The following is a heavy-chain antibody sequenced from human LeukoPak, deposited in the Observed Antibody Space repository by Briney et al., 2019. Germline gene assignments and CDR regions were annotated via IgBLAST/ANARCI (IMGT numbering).Heavy chain of an antibody. CDR2: MSSRGYPI. D-gene: IGHD2-21*01. J-gene: IGHJ4*02. V-gene: IGHV3-11*01. CDR1: GFTFTDYY. Sequence: GGSLRLSCLASGFTFTDYYMSRIRQAPGKGLEWISYMSSRGYPIYYADSVKGRFTISRDNAKNTLYLQMHSLRADDTAVYFCARVGIALAGPFDYWGQGTLVAVSS. CDR3: ARVGIALAGPFDY.